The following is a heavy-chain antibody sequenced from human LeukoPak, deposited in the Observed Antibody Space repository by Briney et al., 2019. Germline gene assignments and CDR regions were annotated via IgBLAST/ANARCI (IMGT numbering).Heavy chain of an antibody. CDR2: FDPEDGET. V-gene: IGHV1-24*01. J-gene: IGHJ4*02. Sequence: ASVKVSCKVSTYTLSELSMHWVRQAPGKGLEWMGGFDPEDGETIYAQKFQGRVTMTEDTSTATAYMELSRLRSEDTAVYYCATAGYSETYYLLFDYWGQGTLVTVSS. CDR3: ATAGYSETYYLLFDY. CDR1: TYTLSELS. D-gene: IGHD1-26*01.